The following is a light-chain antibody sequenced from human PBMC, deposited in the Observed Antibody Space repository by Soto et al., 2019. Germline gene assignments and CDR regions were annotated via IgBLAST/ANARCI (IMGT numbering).Light chain of an antibody. V-gene: IGKV3-15*01. CDR3: QQYNNWPLT. CDR2: GAS. CDR1: QSVSSN. Sequence: EIGITQSPATVSVSPGERATLSCRASQSVSSNLAWYQQKPGQAPRLLIYGASTRATGIPARFSGSGSGTEFTLTISSLQSEDFAVYYCQQYNNWPLTFGPGTRLEIK. J-gene: IGKJ5*01.